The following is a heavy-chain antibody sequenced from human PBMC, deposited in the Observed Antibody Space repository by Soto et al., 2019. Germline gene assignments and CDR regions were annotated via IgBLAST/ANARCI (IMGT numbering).Heavy chain of an antibody. CDR3: ARVGHNTNYGMAV. Sequence: QVQLVQSGAEVKKPGSSVKVSCEASGGTFSSCPINWVRQAPGQGLEWMGGIIPFFGTSNYAQKFQGRVTITADDSTSTAYMELRSLRSEDTAVYYCARVGHNTNYGMAVWGQGTTVTVSS. CDR2: IIPFFGTS. D-gene: IGHD1-26*01. CDR1: GGTFSSCP. V-gene: IGHV1-69*01. J-gene: IGHJ6*02.